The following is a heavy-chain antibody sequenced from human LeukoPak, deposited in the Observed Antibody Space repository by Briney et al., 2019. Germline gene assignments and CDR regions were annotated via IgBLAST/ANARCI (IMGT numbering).Heavy chain of an antibody. CDR3: ARTTEGGYTYGYFYYYYMDV. D-gene: IGHD5-18*01. CDR1: GGSISSSNW. J-gene: IGHJ6*03. Sequence: SGTLSLTCAVSGGSISSSNWWSWVRQPPGKGLEWIAYIYYSGSTNYNPSLKSRVTISVDTSKNQFSLKLRSVTAADTAVYYCARTTEGGYTYGYFYYYYMDVWGKGTTVTISS. CDR2: IYYSGST. V-gene: IGHV4-4*02.